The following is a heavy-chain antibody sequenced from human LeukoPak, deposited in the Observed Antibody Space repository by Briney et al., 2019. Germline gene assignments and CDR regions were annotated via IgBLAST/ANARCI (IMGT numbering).Heavy chain of an antibody. D-gene: IGHD6-19*01. J-gene: IGHJ4*02. CDR1: GFNFTGYW. V-gene: IGHV3-74*03. CDR2: LYSDGRSL. CDR3: ARGRGLGELAVASFDS. Sequence: PGGSLRLSCAGSGFNFTGYWMHWVRQALGKGLEWISRLYSDGRSLTYADSVMGRFTISRDNAKNMLYLQMNSLRAEDTAVYYCARGRGLGELAVASFDSWGQGILVTVSS.